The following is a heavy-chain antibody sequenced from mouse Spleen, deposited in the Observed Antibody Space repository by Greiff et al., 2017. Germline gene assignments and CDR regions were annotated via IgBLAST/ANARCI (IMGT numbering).Heavy chain of an antibody. CDR2: ISSGGSYT. Sequence: EVKLVESGGGLVKPGGSLKLSCAASGFTFSSYAMSWVRQTPEKRLEWVATISSGGSYTYYPDSVKGRFTISRDNAKNTLYLQMSSLRSEDTAMYYCARRDDGYYFFAYWGQGTLVTVSA. CDR3: ARRDDGYYFFAY. D-gene: IGHD2-3*01. V-gene: IGHV5-9-1*01. J-gene: IGHJ3*01. CDR1: GFTFSSYA.